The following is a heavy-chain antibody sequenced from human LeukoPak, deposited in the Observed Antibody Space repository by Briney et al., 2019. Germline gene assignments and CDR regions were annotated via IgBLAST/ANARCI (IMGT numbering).Heavy chain of an antibody. V-gene: IGHV4-39*01. CDR2: IYYSGST. D-gene: IGHD3-3*01. Sequence: SETLSLTCTVSGGSISSSSYYWGWIRQPPGKGLEWIGSIYYSGSTYYNPSLKSRVTISVDTSKDQFSLKLSSVTAADTAVYYCARHVDPFGVVQEGYYFDYWGQGTLVTVSS. CDR3: ARHVDPFGVVQEGYYFDY. J-gene: IGHJ4*02. CDR1: GGSISSSSYY.